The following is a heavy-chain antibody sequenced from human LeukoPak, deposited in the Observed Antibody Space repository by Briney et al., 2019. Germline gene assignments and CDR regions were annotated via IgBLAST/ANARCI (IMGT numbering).Heavy chain of an antibody. V-gene: IGHV3-20*04. J-gene: IGHJ4*02. Sequence: PGGSLRLSCAASGFTFDGYGMSWVRQAPGKGLEWVSGINWNGGSTGYADSVKGRFTISRDNAKNSLYLQMNSLRAEDTALYYCASGYYDSSGYHFDYWGQGTLVTVSS. CDR3: ASGYYDSSGYHFDY. CDR2: INWNGGST. D-gene: IGHD3-22*01. CDR1: GFTFDGYG.